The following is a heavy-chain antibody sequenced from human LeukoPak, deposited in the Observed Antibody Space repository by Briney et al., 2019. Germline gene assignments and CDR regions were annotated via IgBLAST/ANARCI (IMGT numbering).Heavy chain of an antibody. V-gene: IGHV1-2*02. Sequence: ASVKVSCKASGYTLTGYYMHWVRQAPGQGLEWMGWINPNSGGTNYAQKFQGRVTMTRDTSISTAYMELSRLRSDDTAVYYCARESAGIAAAGDYYMDVWGKGTTVTVSS. J-gene: IGHJ6*03. CDR3: ARESAGIAAAGDYYMDV. D-gene: IGHD6-13*01. CDR2: INPNSGGT. CDR1: GYTLTGYY.